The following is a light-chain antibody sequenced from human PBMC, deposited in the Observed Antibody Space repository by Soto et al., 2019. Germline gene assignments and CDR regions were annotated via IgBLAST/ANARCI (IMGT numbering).Light chain of an antibody. V-gene: IGLV2-14*01. CDR2: DVS. CDR1: SSDVGGYNY. Sequence: QSALTQPASVSGSPGQSITISCTETSSDVGGYNYVSWYQQHPGKAPKLMIYDVSNRPSGVSNRFSGSKSGNTASLTISGLQAEDEADYYCSSYTSSSVLVVFGGGTKLTVL. CDR3: SSYTSSSVLVV. J-gene: IGLJ2*01.